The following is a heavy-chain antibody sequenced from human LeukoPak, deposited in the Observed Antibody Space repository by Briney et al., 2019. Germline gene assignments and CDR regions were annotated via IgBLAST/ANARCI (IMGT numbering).Heavy chain of an antibody. Sequence: WASVRVSCKASGDTFSGYGFSWVRQAPGQGLEWMGWINPNSGGTNYAQKFQGRVTMTRDTSISTAYMELSRLRSDDTAVYYCATVVIPPEGAFDIWGQGTMVTVSS. D-gene: IGHD3-22*01. CDR3: ATVVIPPEGAFDI. CDR2: INPNSGGT. CDR1: GDTFSGYG. J-gene: IGHJ3*02. V-gene: IGHV1-2*02.